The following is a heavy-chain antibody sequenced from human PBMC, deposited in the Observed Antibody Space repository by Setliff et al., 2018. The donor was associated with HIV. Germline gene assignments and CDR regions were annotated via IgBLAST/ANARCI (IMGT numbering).Heavy chain of an antibody. CDR2: IDHSGST. CDR1: GGSFRGYY. V-gene: IGHV4-34*01. CDR3: ARGTKGSRWSVTRINWFDT. D-gene: IGHD6-13*01. J-gene: IGHJ5*02. Sequence: SETLSFTCAVYGGSFRGYYWNWIRQSPDKGLEWIGEIDHSGSTNYNPSLRSRVIMSADTPKSQFSLNLTSLTAGDTAVYYCARGTKGSRWSVTRINWFDTWGQGTLVTVSS.